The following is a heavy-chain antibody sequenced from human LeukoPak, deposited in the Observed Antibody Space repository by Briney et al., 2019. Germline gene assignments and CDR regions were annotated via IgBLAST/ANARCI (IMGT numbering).Heavy chain of an antibody. CDR1: GFTFDDYA. Sequence: GGSLRLSCVASGFTFDDYAMHWVRQAPGKGLEWVSGISWNSGSVDYADSVKGRFTISRDNAKNSLYLQMNSLRAEDTAVYYCARDPPSFQHWGQGTLVTVSS. CDR2: ISWNSGSV. J-gene: IGHJ1*01. V-gene: IGHV3-9*01. CDR3: ARDPPSFQH.